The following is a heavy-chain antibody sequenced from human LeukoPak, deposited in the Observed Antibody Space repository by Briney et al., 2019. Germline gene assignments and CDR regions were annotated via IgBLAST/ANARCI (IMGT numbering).Heavy chain of an antibody. J-gene: IGHJ4*02. CDR1: GVSISSSNW. Sequence: SETLSLTCAVSGVSISSSNWWSWIRQPPGKGLEYIGYIFHRGNTYYKPSLKSRVSISVDTFKNQFSLKLNSVTAADTAVYYCARYAVTLFDSWGQGTLVTVSS. D-gene: IGHD4-17*01. CDR3: ARYAVTLFDS. V-gene: IGHV4-30-4*02. CDR2: IFHRGNT.